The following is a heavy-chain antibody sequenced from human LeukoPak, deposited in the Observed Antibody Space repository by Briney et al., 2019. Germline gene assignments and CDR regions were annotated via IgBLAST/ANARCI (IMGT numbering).Heavy chain of an antibody. V-gene: IGHV1-46*01. Sequence: ASVTVSCKASGYTFTNYYIHWVRQAPGQGLEWMGMINPSGGSTSYAQKFQGGVTMTRDTSTSTVYMELSSLRSEDTAIYYCARGGTYYYYGMDVWGQGTTVIVSS. J-gene: IGHJ6*02. CDR3: ARGGTYYYYGMDV. CDR1: GYTFTNYY. D-gene: IGHD1-26*01. CDR2: INPSGGST.